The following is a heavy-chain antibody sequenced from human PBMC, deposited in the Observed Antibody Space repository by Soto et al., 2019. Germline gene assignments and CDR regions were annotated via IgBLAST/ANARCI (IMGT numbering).Heavy chain of an antibody. J-gene: IGHJ4*02. CDR3: ATRMTTAPY. CDR2: IYSDGGT. Sequence: EVQLVQSGGGLVQPGGSLRLSCAASGFTVSNNYLSWVRQAPGKGLQWVSLIYSDGGTDYAESVKGRFTISRDNSKNTLYLQMNSLKAEDTAISYCATRMTTAPYWGQGTLVTVSS. D-gene: IGHD4-17*01. CDR1: GFTVSNNY. V-gene: IGHV3-66*01.